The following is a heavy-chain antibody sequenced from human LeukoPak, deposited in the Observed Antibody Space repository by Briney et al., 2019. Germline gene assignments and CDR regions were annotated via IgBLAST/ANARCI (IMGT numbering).Heavy chain of an antibody. D-gene: IGHD2-8*01. CDR3: AKDSPVCTY. Sequence: PGGSLRLSCTASGFSISSYGMSWVRQAPGKGLEWVSAISSSADSTYYADSVKGRFTISKDIFKNTLYLQMDSLRAEDTAIYYWAKDSPVCTYWGQGTLVTVSS. CDR2: ISSSADST. V-gene: IGHV3-23*01. J-gene: IGHJ4*02. CDR1: GFSISSYG.